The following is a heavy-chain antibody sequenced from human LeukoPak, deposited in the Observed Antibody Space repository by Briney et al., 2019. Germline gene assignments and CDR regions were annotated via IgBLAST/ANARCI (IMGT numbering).Heavy chain of an antibody. V-gene: IGHV3-23*01. CDR2: ISGSGGST. D-gene: IGHD3-10*01. Sequence: GGSLRLSCAASGFTFSSYAMSWVRQAPRKGLEWVSAISGSGGSTYYADSVKGRFTISRDNSKNTLYLQMNSLRAEDTAVYYCAKAVRETYYYGSGSYSYWGQGTLVTVSS. J-gene: IGHJ4*02. CDR3: AKAVRETYYYGSGSYSY. CDR1: GFTFSSYA.